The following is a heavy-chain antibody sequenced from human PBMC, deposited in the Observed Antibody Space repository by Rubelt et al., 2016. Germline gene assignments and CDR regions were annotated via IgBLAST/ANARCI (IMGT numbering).Heavy chain of an antibody. V-gene: IGHV4-34*01. CDR1: GGSFSGYY. Sequence: QVQLQQWGAGLLKPSETLSLTCAVYGGSFSGYYWSWIRQPPGKGLEWIGEINHSGSTNYNPSLKSRVTISVDTSKNQFSLKLSSGSAADTALDYCARLGPGSTSHAFDIWGQGTMVTVSS. D-gene: IGHD3-10*01. J-gene: IGHJ3*02. CDR2: INHSGST. CDR3: ARLGPGSTSHAFDI.